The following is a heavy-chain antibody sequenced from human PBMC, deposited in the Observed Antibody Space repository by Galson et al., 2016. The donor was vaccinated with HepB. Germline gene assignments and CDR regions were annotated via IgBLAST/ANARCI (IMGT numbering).Heavy chain of an antibody. J-gene: IGHJ6*04. CDR2: IHTTGST. CDR1: GGSISSGSYY. V-gene: IGHV4-61*02. D-gene: IGHD5-24*01. CDR3: AREDGSGGYYYGMDV. Sequence: TLSLTCTVSGGSISSGSYYWSWIRQPAGKGLGGLGWIGRIHTTGSTNYNPSLKSRVTISVDTSKNQFPLTLSSVTAADTAVYYCAREDGSGGYYYGMDVWGKGTTVTVSS.